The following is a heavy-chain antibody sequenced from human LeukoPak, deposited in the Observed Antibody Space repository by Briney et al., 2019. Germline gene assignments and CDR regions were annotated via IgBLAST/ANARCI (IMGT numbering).Heavy chain of an antibody. J-gene: IGHJ4*02. D-gene: IGHD5-18*01. CDR1: GFTFSTYS. V-gene: IGHV3-48*02. CDR3: ARVAEIQLWLRSAFDY. Sequence: GGSLRLSCAASGFTFSTYSMDWVRQAPGKGLEWVSFISTGSSTIYYADSVKGRFTTSRDNAKNSLYLQMYSLRDEDTAVYYCARVAEIQLWLRSAFDYWGQGTLVTVSS. CDR2: ISTGSSTI.